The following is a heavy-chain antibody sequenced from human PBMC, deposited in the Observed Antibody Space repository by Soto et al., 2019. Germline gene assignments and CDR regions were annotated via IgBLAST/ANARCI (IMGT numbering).Heavy chain of an antibody. J-gene: IGHJ5*02. CDR1: GGSISSYY. V-gene: IGHV4-59*01. CDR3: ARVLNFRYFDWFPWFDP. Sequence: SETLSLTCTVSGGSISSYYWSWIRQPPGKGLEWIGYIYYSGSTNYNPSLKSRVTISVDTSKNQFSLKLSSVTAADTAVYYCARVLNFRYFDWFPWFDPWGQGTLVNVS. D-gene: IGHD3-9*01. CDR2: IYYSGST.